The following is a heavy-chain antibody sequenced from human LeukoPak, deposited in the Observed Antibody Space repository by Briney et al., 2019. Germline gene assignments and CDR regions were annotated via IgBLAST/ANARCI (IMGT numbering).Heavy chain of an antibody. Sequence: SETLSLTCTISGGSVSSSNWWGWIRQPPGKVLEWIGEIYHNGNTGYNPSLKSRVTISVDKSKNQFSLKLNSVTAADTAVYYCAKSNGYGLVDIWGQGTMVTVSS. CDR3: AKSNGYGLVDI. J-gene: IGHJ3*02. CDR1: GGSVSSSNW. V-gene: IGHV4-4*02. D-gene: IGHD3-10*01. CDR2: IYHNGNT.